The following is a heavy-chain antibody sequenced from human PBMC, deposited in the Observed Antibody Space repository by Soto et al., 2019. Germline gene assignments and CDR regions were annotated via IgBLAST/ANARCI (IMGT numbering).Heavy chain of an antibody. V-gene: IGHV4-59*08. CDR2: IYYSGST. D-gene: IGHD4-17*01. Sequence: SETLSLTCTVSGGSISSYYWSWIRQPPGKGLEWIGYIYYSGSTNYNPSLKSRVTISVDTSKNQFSLKLSSVTAADTAVYYCARVERITVTTLPGYFDLWGRGTLVTVSS. J-gene: IGHJ2*01. CDR3: ARVERITVTTLPGYFDL. CDR1: GGSISSYY.